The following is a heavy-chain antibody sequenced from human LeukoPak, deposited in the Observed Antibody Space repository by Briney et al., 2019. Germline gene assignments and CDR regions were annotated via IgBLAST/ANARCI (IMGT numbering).Heavy chain of an antibody. CDR2: IRSKANSYAT. V-gene: IGHV3-73*01. Sequence: GGSLRLSCAASGFTLSGSAMHWVRQAPGKGLEWVGRIRSKANSYATAYAASVTGRFTISRDESKNTAYLQMNSLKTEDASVYYCTGYSGYGWDLKNWGQGTLVTVSS. CDR1: GFTLSGSA. D-gene: IGHD5-12*01. J-gene: IGHJ4*02. CDR3: TGYSGYGWDLKN.